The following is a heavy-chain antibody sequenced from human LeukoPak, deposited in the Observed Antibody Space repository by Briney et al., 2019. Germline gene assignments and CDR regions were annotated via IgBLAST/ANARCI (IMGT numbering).Heavy chain of an antibody. Sequence: SVTVSFKGSGGTFSNYDISWVRQAPGQGHEWVGGSIPIFGTANYAQKFQGRVTIATDESTSTAYMELSSLRSEDTAVYYCARDAKYQLLYNWFDPWGQGTLVTVSS. CDR3: ARDAKYQLLYNWFDP. CDR2: SIPIFGTA. CDR1: GGTFSNYD. V-gene: IGHV1-69*05. D-gene: IGHD2-2*01. J-gene: IGHJ5*02.